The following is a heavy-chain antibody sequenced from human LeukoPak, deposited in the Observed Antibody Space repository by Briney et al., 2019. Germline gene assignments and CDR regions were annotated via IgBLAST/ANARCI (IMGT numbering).Heavy chain of an antibody. CDR2: IKQDGSET. J-gene: IGHJ4*02. V-gene: IGHV3-7*01. D-gene: IGHD5-24*01. CDR1: GFTFSTYW. CDR3: ANGDGFDY. Sequence: SGGSLRLSCAASGFTFSTYWMSWVRQAPGKGLEWVANIKQDGSETYYADSVKGRFTTFRDNAKNSLYLQMDSLRVEDTAVYYCANGDGFDYWGQGTLVIVSS.